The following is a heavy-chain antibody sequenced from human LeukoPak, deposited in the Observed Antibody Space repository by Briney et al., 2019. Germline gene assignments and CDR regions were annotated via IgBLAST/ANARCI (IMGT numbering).Heavy chain of an antibody. J-gene: IGHJ4*02. Sequence: GGSLRLSCAASGFTVSSNYMSWVRQAPGKGLEWVSAISGSGGSTYYADSVKGRFTISRDNSKNTLYLQMNSLRAEDTAVYYCAKLVAVAGHFDYWGQGTLVTVSS. CDR3: AKLVAVAGHFDY. CDR1: GFTVSSNY. V-gene: IGHV3-23*01. CDR2: ISGSGGST. D-gene: IGHD6-19*01.